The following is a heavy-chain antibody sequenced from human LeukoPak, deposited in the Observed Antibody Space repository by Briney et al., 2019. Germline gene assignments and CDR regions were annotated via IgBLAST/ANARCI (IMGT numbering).Heavy chain of an antibody. CDR2: ISGSAGTT. V-gene: IGHV3-23*01. CDR3: AKSSGFGAARYYFDY. J-gene: IGHJ4*02. D-gene: IGHD3-16*01. Sequence: GGSLRLSCAASGFTFSNYALNWIRQAPGKGLEWVSVISGSAGTTYYADSVKGRFTISRDNSKNTPYLQMNSLRAEDTAVYYCAKSSGFGAARYYFDYWGQGTLVTVSS. CDR1: GFTFSNYA.